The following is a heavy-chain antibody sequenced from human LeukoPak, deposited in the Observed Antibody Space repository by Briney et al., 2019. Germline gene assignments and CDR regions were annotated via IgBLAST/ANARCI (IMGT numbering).Heavy chain of an antibody. D-gene: IGHD2-21*02. V-gene: IGHV4-4*07. CDR3: ASNIVVVTAIDAFDI. CDR2: IYTSGST. J-gene: IGHJ3*02. CDR1: GGSISSYY. Sequence: SETLSLTCTVSGGSISSYYWSWIRQPAGKGLEWIGRIYTSGSTNYNPSLKSRVTMSVDTSKNQFSLKLSSVTAADTAVYYCASNIVVVTAIDAFDIWGQGTMVTVSS.